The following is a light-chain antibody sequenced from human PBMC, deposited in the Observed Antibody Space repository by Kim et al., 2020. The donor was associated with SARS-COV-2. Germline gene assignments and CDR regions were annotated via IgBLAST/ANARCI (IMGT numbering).Light chain of an antibody. CDR1: HSDGGGYNY. J-gene: IGLJ2*01. V-gene: IGLV2-11*01. Sequence: GRGVAISGNRTHSDGGGYNYVFWYQQHPGKAHKLMIYDVNEQPSGVADRFSGSKSGNTASLTISGLQADDEADYYCCSYAGSYTLLFGGGTQLTVL. CDR3: CSYAGSYTLL. CDR2: DVN.